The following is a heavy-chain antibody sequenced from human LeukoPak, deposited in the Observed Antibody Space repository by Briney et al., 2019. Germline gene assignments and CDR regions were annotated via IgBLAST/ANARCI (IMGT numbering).Heavy chain of an antibody. CDR1: GFRFSSYT. V-gene: IGHV3-21*01. D-gene: IGHD2-8*01. CDR3: TRGTDGLWDF. CDR2: ISSSSSYI. Sequence: GGSLRLSCAASGFRFSSYTINWVRQSPGKGLEWVSSISSSSSYIYYTDSVKGRFTISRDNAKNSLYLQMNSLRAEDTAVYYCTRGTDGLWDFWGQGTLVTVSS. J-gene: IGHJ4*02.